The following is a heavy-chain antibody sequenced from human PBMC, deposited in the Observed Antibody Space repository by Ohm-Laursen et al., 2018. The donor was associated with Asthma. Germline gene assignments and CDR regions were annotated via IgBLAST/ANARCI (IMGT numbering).Heavy chain of an antibody. D-gene: IGHD6-19*01. CDR2: ISGSGGST. CDR3: ANRPYSSGWYYFDY. J-gene: IGHJ4*02. Sequence: LSLTCAASGFTFSSYAMSWVRQAPGKGLEWVSAISGSGGSTYYADSVKGRFTISRDNSKNTLYLQMNSLRAEDTAVYYCANRPYSSGWYYFDYWGQGTLVTVSS. V-gene: IGHV3-23*01. CDR1: GFTFSSYA.